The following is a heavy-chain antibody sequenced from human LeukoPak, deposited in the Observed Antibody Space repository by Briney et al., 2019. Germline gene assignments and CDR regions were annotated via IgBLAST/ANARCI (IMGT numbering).Heavy chain of an antibody. CDR3: ARHEAPYYGSGSYYYDY. J-gene: IGHJ4*02. Sequence: GESLKISCKGSGYSFTSYWIGWVRQMPGKGLEWMGIIYPGDSDTRYSPSFQGQVTISADKSISTAYLQWSSLKASDTAMYYCARHEAPYYGSGSYYYDYWGQETLVTASS. V-gene: IGHV5-51*01. CDR2: IYPGDSDT. D-gene: IGHD3-10*01. CDR1: GYSFTSYW.